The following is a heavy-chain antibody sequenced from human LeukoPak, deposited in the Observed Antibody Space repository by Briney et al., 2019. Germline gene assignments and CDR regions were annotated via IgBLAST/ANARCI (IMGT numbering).Heavy chain of an antibody. Sequence: GSLRLSCAASGFTFSSCSMIWVRQAPGKGLEWIGRIYTSGSTNYNPSLKSRVTISVDTSKNQFSLKLSSVTAADTAVYYCASQSIAAAGTAFDIWGQGTMVTVSS. CDR2: IYTSGST. CDR1: GFTFSSCS. J-gene: IGHJ3*02. CDR3: ASQSIAAAGTAFDI. D-gene: IGHD6-13*01. V-gene: IGHV4-4*08.